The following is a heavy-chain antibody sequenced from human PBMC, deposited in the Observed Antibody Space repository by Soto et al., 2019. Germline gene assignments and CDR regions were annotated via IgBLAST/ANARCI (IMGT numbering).Heavy chain of an antibody. J-gene: IGHJ5*02. CDR3: TAKKDVSRGWFDP. Sequence: EVQLVESGGGLVKPGGSLRLSCGASGFTPSKAWMNWVRQAPGKGLEWVGRIKNKTYGETTDYAAPVKGRFTISRDDSINTLYLQMDSLKTEDTAVYYCTAKKDVSRGWFDPWGQGTLVTVSS. V-gene: IGHV3-15*07. CDR2: IKNKTYGETT. CDR1: GFTPSKAW. D-gene: IGHD2-15*01.